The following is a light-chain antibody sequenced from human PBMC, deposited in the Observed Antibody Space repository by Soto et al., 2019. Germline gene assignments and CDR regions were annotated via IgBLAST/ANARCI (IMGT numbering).Light chain of an antibody. CDR2: GAY. CDR3: QRLNSFPLYT. J-gene: IGKJ2*01. Sequence: DIQLTQSPSFMSASVGDRVTITCRASQDISSYLAWYQQKAGKAPNLLIYGAYSLRSGVPSRFSGSGSGTEFTLTITSLQPEDFATYYCQRLNSFPLYTFGQGTKVEI. V-gene: IGKV1-9*01. CDR1: QDISSY.